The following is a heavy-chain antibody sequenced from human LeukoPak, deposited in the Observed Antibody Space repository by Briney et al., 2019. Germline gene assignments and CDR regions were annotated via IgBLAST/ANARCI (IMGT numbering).Heavy chain of an antibody. CDR3: AREKGILELIY. CDR2: IYSGSNT. D-gene: IGHD3-10*01. J-gene: IGHJ4*02. CDR1: GFTVSDNY. Sequence: GGSLRLSCAASGFTVSDNYMSWVRQAPGKGLEWVSVIYSGSNTYYADSVKGRFTISRDNSENTLYLQMNSLRAEDTAVYYCAREKGILELIYWGQGTLVTVSS. V-gene: IGHV3-66*01.